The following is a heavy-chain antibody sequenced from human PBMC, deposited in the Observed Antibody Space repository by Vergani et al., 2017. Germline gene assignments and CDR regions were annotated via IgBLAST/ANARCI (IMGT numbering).Heavy chain of an antibody. V-gene: IGHV3-21*01. D-gene: IGHD6-19*01. CDR1: GFTFSSYS. Sequence: EVQLVESGGGLVKPGGSLRLSCAASGFTFSSYSMNWVRQAPGKGLEWVSSISSSSSYIYYADSVTGRFTISRDNAKNSLYLQMNSLRAEDTAVYYCASNSSGGDYWGQGTLVTVSS. J-gene: IGHJ4*02. CDR3: ASNSSGGDY. CDR2: ISSSSSYI.